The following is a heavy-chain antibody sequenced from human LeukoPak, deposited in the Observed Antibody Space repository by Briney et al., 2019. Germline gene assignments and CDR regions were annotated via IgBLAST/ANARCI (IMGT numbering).Heavy chain of an antibody. Sequence: APVKVSCKASGYTFTSYYMHWVRQAPGQGLERMGIINPSGGSTSYAQKFQGRVTMTRDTSTSTVYMELSSLRSEDTAVYYCARGAYSSGWYSSRGTYYFDYWGQGTLVTVSS. D-gene: IGHD6-13*01. CDR1: GYTFTSYY. CDR3: ARGAYSSGWYSSRGTYYFDY. CDR2: INPSGGST. J-gene: IGHJ4*02. V-gene: IGHV1-46*01.